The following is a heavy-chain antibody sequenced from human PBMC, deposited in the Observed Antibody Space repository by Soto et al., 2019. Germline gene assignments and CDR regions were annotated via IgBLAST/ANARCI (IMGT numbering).Heavy chain of an antibody. CDR1: GYTFTSYG. Sequence: GASVKVSCKASGYTFTSYGISWVRQAPGQGLEWMGWISAYNGNTNYAQKLQGRVTMTTDTSTSTAYMELRSLRSDDTAVYYCARLATVTTPSWFDPWGRGTLVTVSS. CDR3: ARLATVTTPSWFDP. CDR2: ISAYNGNT. V-gene: IGHV1-18*01. J-gene: IGHJ5*02. D-gene: IGHD4-17*01.